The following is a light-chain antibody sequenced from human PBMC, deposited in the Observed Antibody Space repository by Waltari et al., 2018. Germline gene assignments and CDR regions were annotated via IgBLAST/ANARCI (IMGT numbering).Light chain of an antibody. V-gene: IGLV3-10*01. CDR2: EGT. Sequence: SYELTQPPSVSVSPGQTATITFSGDLLTKKFTYWFQQKSGQAPVMVIYEGTKRLPAIPERFSGSSSGTTAALTITGAQVEDEADYYCYSTDIFRSERGVFGGGTKLLVL. CDR3: YSTDIFRSERGV. CDR1: LLTKKF. J-gene: IGLJ2*01.